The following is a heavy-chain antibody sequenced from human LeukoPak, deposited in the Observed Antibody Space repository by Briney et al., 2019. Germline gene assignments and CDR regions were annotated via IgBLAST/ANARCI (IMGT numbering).Heavy chain of an antibody. J-gene: IGHJ4*02. CDR3: ARDLSFGSLDF. Sequence: PAGGSLRLSCAASGFILSTHGMHWVRQAPGKGLEWVAGMWYDGSREDYADSVKGRFTISRDMSKNTLNLQMNSLRVEDTAMFYCARDLSFGSLDFRGQGTLVTVSS. CDR2: MWYDGSRE. D-gene: IGHD1-26*01. V-gene: IGHV3-33*01. CDR1: GFILSTHG.